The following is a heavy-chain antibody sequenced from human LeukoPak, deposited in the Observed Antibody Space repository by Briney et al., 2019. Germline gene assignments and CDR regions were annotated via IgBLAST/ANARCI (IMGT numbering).Heavy chain of an antibody. CDR3: VSYDILPGWYFDY. D-gene: IGHD3-22*01. CDR2: ISSSCSTI. J-gene: IGHJ4*02. CDR1: GFTFSDYY. V-gene: IGHV3-11*04. Sequence: GGSLRLSCAASGFTFSDYYMSWIRQAPGKGLEWVSYISSSCSTIYYADSVKGRFTISRDNAKNSLYLQMNSLRAEDTAVYYCVSYDILPGWYFDYWGQGTLVTVSS.